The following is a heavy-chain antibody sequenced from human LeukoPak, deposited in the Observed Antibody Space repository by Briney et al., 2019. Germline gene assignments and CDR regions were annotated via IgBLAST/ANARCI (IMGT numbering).Heavy chain of an antibody. CDR1: GGSISNYC. V-gene: IGHV4-4*07. D-gene: IGHD3-16*02. CDR3: ARVEVIGSTRYFDY. J-gene: IGHJ4*02. CDR2: IYTSGST. Sequence: SETLSLTCTVSGGSISNYCWSWIRQPAGKGLEWIGRIYTSGSTNYNPSLKSRVTMSVDTSKNQFSLKLSSVTAADTAVYYCARVEVIGSTRYFDYWGQGAMVSVSS.